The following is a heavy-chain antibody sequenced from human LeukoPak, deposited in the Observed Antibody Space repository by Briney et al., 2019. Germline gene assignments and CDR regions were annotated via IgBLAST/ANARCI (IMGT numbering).Heavy chain of an antibody. CDR2: IYCSGST. V-gene: IGHV4-59*01. CDR3: ARGWELPVLDY. D-gene: IGHD1-26*01. CDR1: GGSISSYY. Sequence: SETLSLTCTVSGGSISSYYWSWIRQPPGKGLEWIGYIYCSGSTNYNPSLKSRVTISVDTSKNQFSLKLSSVTAADTAVYYCARGWELPVLDYWGQGTLVTVSS. J-gene: IGHJ4*02.